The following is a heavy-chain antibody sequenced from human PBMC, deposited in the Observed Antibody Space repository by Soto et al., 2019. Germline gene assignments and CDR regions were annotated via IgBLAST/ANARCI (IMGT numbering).Heavy chain of an antibody. V-gene: IGHV1-69*01. CDR1: GGTFSSYA. D-gene: IGHD5-18*01. J-gene: IGHJ6*02. CDR3: ARYKRGYSYGYPAYYGMDV. CDR2: IIPIFGTA. Sequence: QVQLVQSGAEVKKPGSSVKVSCKASGGTFSSYAISWVRQAPGQGLEWMGGIIPIFGTANYAQKFQGRVTITADESTSTAYREMSSLRAEDTAVYYCARYKRGYSYGYPAYYGMDVWGQGTTVTVSS.